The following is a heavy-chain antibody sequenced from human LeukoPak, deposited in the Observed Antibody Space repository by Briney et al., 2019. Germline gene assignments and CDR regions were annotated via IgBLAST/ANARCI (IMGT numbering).Heavy chain of an antibody. Sequence: SETLSLTCAVHGGSFSGYYWSWIRQPPGKGLEWIGEINHSGSTNYNPSLKSRVTMSVDTSKNQFSLKLSYVTAADTAVYYCAVTYYNILTGYSRSDYWGQGTLVTVSS. CDR3: AVTYYNILTGYSRSDY. V-gene: IGHV4-34*01. J-gene: IGHJ4*02. CDR2: INHSGST. D-gene: IGHD3-9*01. CDR1: GGSFSGYY.